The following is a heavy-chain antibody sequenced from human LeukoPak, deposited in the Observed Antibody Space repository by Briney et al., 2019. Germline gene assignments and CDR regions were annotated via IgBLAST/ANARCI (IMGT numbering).Heavy chain of an antibody. D-gene: IGHD6-6*01. Sequence: SETLSLTCTVSGGSITVSDYYWGWIRLPPGKGLEWIGTISHTGTTYDNPSLQSRVTISVDKSKNQFSLKLSSVTAADTAVYYCATREHHVLRTPGDYWGQGTLVTVSS. CDR1: GGSITVSDYY. V-gene: IGHV4-39*01. J-gene: IGHJ4*02. CDR2: ISHTGTT. CDR3: ATREHHVLRTPGDY.